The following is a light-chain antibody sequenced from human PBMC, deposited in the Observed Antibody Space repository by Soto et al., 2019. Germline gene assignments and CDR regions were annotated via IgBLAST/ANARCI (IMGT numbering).Light chain of an antibody. V-gene: IGKV1-6*01. CDR2: AAS. CDR3: LQDHNYLT. Sequence: AIQMTQSPASLSASVGDRVTITCRASQDIRNHLAWYQKKPGKAPKLMIYAASTLQNGVPSRFSGSGFGTDFTLSISTLQPEDFAPYYCLQDHNYLTFGPGTKVDFK. J-gene: IGKJ3*01. CDR1: QDIRNH.